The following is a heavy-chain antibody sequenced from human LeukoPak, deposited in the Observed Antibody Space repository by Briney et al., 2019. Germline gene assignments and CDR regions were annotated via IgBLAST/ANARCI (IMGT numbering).Heavy chain of an antibody. CDR3: GRGGIAAAASGIDY. D-gene: IGHD6-13*01. V-gene: IGHV4-34*01. Sequence: KPSETLSLTCAVYGGSFSGYYWSWIRQPPGKGLEWIGEINHSGSTNYNPSLKSRVTISVDTSKNQFSLKLSSVTAADTAVYYCGRGGIAAAASGIDYWGQGTLVAVSS. CDR2: INHSGST. J-gene: IGHJ4*02. CDR1: GGSFSGYY.